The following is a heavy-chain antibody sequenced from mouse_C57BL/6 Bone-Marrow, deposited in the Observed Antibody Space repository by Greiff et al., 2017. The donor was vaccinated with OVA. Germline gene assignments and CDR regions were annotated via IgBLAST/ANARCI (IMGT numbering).Heavy chain of an antibody. V-gene: IGHV1-50*01. CDR1: GYNFTSYW. D-gene: IGHD1-1*01. Sequence: QVQLQQPGAELVKPGASVKLSCKASGYNFTSYWMQWVKQRPGQGLEWIGEIDPSDSYTNYNQKFKGKATLTVDTSSSTAYMQLSSLTSEDSAVDYCARERSSHYAKDYWGQGTSVIVSS. CDR2: IDPSDSYT. J-gene: IGHJ4*01. CDR3: ARERSSHYAKDY.